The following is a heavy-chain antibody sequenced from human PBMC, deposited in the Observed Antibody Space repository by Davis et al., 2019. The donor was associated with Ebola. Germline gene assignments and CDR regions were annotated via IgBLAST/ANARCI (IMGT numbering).Heavy chain of an antibody. V-gene: IGHV1-46*01. J-gene: IGHJ5*02. CDR2: INPSGGST. Sequence: ASVKVSCKTSGYTFTNYAIHWVRQAPGQGLEWMGIINPSGGSTSYAQKFQGRVTMTRDTSTSTVYMELSSLRSEDTAVYYCARECSDGVHWWFDPWGQGTLVTASS. CDR1: GYTFTNYA. D-gene: IGHD2-15*01. CDR3: ARECSDGVHWWFDP.